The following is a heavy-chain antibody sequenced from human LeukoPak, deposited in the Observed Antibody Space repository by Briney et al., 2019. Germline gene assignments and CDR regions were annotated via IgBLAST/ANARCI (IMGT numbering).Heavy chain of an antibody. CDR2: INPSGCST. CDR3: ARDTLEVDGMATINFDY. Sequence: ASVKVSCKASGYTFTSYYMHWVRQAPGQGLEWMGIINPSGCSTSYAQKFQGRVTMTRDTSTSTVYMELSSLRSEDTAVYYCARDTLEVDGMATINFDYWGQGTLVTVSS. CDR1: GYTFTSYY. D-gene: IGHD5-24*01. V-gene: IGHV1-46*01. J-gene: IGHJ4*02.